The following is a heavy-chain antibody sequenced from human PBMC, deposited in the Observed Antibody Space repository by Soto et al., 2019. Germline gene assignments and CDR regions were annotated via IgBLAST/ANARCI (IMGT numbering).Heavy chain of an antibody. CDR2: IYYSGST. D-gene: IGHD2-15*01. CDR1: GGSISSSSYY. Sequence: QLQLQESGPGLVKPSETLSLTCTVSGGSISSSSYYWGWIRQPPGKGLEWIGSIYYSGSTYYNPSLKSRVTISVDTSKNQFSLKLSSATAADTAVYYCARLPSLYCSGGSCPGAFDIWGQGTMVTVSS. J-gene: IGHJ3*02. CDR3: ARLPSLYCSGGSCPGAFDI. V-gene: IGHV4-39*01.